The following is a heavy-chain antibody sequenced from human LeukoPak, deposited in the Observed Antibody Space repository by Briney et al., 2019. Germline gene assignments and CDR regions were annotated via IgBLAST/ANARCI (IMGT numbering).Heavy chain of an antibody. J-gene: IGHJ6*02. Sequence: GRSLRLSCAASGFTFSSYAMHWVRQAPGKGLDWGGVISYDGSNKHYADSVKGRFTISRDNSKNTLYLQMNSPRADDTAVYYCARDELQSYYYYGMDVWGQGTTVTVSS. CDR2: ISYDGSNK. D-gene: IGHD1-26*01. CDR1: GFTFSSYA. CDR3: ARDELQSYYYYGMDV. V-gene: IGHV3-30-3*01.